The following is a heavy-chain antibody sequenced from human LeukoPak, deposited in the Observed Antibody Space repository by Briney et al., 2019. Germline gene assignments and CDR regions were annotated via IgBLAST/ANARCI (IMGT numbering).Heavy chain of an antibody. CDR2: IIPYSGGA. J-gene: IGHJ4*02. V-gene: IGHV1-2*02. CDR1: GYTFTNYY. Sequence: ASVTVSCKTSGYTFTNYYVHWVRQAPGQGLEWMGYIIPYSGGADYDQRFQGRVTMTRDKSISTVYMELSSLRSDDTAVYYCSTEDKYCGSANCGKYWGQGTLVTVSS. D-gene: IGHD2-2*01. CDR3: STEDKYCGSANCGKY.